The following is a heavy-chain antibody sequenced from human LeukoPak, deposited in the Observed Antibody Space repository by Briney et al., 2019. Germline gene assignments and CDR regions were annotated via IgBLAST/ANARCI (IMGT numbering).Heavy chain of an antibody. CDR2: ISYDGSNK. V-gene: IGHV3-30*04. Sequence: GGSLRLSCTASGFNFGDYSLSWFRQAPGKGLEWVAVISYDGSNKYYADSVKGRFTISRDNSKNTLYLQMNSLRAEDTAVYYCARGYCSSTSCYAGYWGQGTLVTVSS. CDR1: GFNFGDYS. J-gene: IGHJ4*02. D-gene: IGHD2-2*01. CDR3: ARGYCSSTSCYAGY.